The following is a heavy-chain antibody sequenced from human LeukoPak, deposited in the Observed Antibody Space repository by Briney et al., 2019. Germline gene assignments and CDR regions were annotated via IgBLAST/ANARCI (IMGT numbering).Heavy chain of an antibody. V-gene: IGHV3-74*01. CDR2: INSDGSST. CDR1: GFTFSSYW. J-gene: IGHJ4*02. D-gene: IGHD5-18*01. Sequence: PGGSLGLSCAASGFTFSSYWMHWVRQAPGKGLVWVSRINSDGSSTSYADSVKGRFTISRDNAKNTLYLQMNSLRAEDTAVYYCAREGYSYGFDYWGQGTLVTVSS. CDR3: AREGYSYGFDY.